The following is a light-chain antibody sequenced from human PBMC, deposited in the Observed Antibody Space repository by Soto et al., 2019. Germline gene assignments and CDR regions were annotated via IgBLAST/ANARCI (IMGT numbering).Light chain of an antibody. Sequence: EIVLTQSPGTLSLSPGERATLSCRASQSVSSSYLAWYQQKPGQAPRLLIYDTSSRATGIPDRFSGSGSGTDFTLTISRLEPEDFAVYYCQQYGNSPFTFGPGNKVEIK. CDR3: QQYGNSPFT. V-gene: IGKV3-20*01. CDR2: DTS. J-gene: IGKJ3*01. CDR1: QSVSSSY.